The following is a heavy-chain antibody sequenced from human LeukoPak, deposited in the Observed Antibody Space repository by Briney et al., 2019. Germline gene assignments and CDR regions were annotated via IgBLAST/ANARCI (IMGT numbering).Heavy chain of an antibody. Sequence: GGSLRLSCAASGFTFDDYGMHWVRQAPGKGLEWVTVIWYDGSNKYYADSVKGRFTISRDNSKNTLYLQMNSLRAEDTAVYYCARPTSYDYVWGSYRLDYWGQGTLVTVSS. CDR2: IWYDGSNK. CDR3: ARPTSYDYVWGSYRLDY. CDR1: GFTFDDYG. J-gene: IGHJ4*02. D-gene: IGHD3-16*02. V-gene: IGHV3-33*08.